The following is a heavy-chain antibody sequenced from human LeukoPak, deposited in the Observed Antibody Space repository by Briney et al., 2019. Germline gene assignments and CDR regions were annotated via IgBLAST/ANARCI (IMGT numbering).Heavy chain of an antibody. CDR3: ASPYYYDSSGPYYYGMDV. Sequence: PGGSLRLSCAASGFTFSSYWMHWVRQAPGKGLAWVSRINSDGSSTSYADSVKGRFTISRDNAKNTLYLQMNSLRAEDTAVYYCASPYYYDSSGPYYYGMDVWGQGTTVTVSS. CDR1: GFTFSSYW. J-gene: IGHJ6*02. V-gene: IGHV3-74*01. D-gene: IGHD3-22*01. CDR2: INSDGSST.